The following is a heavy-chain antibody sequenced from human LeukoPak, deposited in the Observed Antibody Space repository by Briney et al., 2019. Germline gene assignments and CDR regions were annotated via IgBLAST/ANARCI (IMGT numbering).Heavy chain of an antibody. Sequence: GASVKVSCKASGYTFTTYDINWVRQSTGQGLEWMGWMNPNSGNTGYAQKFQGRVTMTRNTSMSTAYMELSSLRSEDTAVYYCARANYYGSGKKDLDYWGQGTLVTVSS. CDR1: GYTFTTYD. CDR2: MNPNSGNT. V-gene: IGHV1-8*01. J-gene: IGHJ4*02. D-gene: IGHD3-10*01. CDR3: ARANYYGSGKKDLDY.